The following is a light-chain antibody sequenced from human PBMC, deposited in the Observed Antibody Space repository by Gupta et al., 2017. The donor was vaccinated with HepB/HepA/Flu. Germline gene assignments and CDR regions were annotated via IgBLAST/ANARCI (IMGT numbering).Light chain of an antibody. CDR1: DSINNYF. CDR2: AST. Sequence: DIQLTQSPDTLSSSLGESATLSCRARDSINNYFLFWYQQQPGRAPRLLLYASTMAVTVVPARLSGSGSGTEFYPTINSLVHEDFAVYYCRQHATLPWAFGQGTKVEMK. CDR3: RQHATLPWA. V-gene: IGKV3-20*01. J-gene: IGKJ1*01.